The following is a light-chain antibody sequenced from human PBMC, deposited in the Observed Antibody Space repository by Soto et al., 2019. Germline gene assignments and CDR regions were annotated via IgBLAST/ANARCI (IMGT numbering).Light chain of an antibody. CDR2: KAS. CDR3: QRYNSYSEA. V-gene: IGKV1-5*03. CDR1: QTISGY. J-gene: IGKJ1*01. Sequence: DIRMTQSPSSLSASVGDRVTITCRASQTISGYLNWYQQKPGKAPELLMYKASGLESGVPSRFSGSGSETEFTLTISSLQPDDFATYYCQRYNSYSEAFGQGTKVDIK.